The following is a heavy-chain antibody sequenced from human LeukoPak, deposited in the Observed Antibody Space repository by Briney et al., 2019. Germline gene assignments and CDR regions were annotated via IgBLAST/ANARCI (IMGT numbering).Heavy chain of an antibody. D-gene: IGHD6-13*01. J-gene: IGHJ4*02. CDR3: ARGGRIAAAGTFDY. CDR1: GGSFSGYY. CDR2: INRSGST. Sequence: PSETLSLTCAVYGGSFSGYYWSWIRQPPGKGLEWIGEINRSGSTNYNPSLKSRVTISVDTSKNQFSLKLSSVTAADTAVYYCARGGRIAAAGTFDYWGQGTPVTVSS. V-gene: IGHV4-34*01.